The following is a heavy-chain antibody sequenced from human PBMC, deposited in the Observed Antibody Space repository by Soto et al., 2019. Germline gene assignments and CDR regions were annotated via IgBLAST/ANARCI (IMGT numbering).Heavy chain of an antibody. CDR3: AKDYYGSGSYYRGPYFDY. J-gene: IGHJ4*02. V-gene: IGHV3-23*01. Sequence: PGGSLRLSCAVSGFTFSSYAMSWVRQAPGKGLEWVSAISGSGGSTYYADSVKGRFTISRDNSKNTLYLQMNSLRAEDTAVYYCAKDYYGSGSYYRGPYFDYWGQGTLVTVSS. CDR1: GFTFSSYA. D-gene: IGHD3-10*01. CDR2: ISGSGGST.